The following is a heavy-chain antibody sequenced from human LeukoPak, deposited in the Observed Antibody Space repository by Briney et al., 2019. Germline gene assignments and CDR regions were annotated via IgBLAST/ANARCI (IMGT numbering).Heavy chain of an antibody. CDR1: GYTFTSYA. D-gene: IGHD6-19*01. Sequence: GASVKVSCKASGYTFTSYAMNWVRQATGQGLEWMGWMNPNSGNTGYAQKFQGRVTMTRNTSISTAYMELSSLRSEDTAVYYCARGRGDYSSGWYGNWFDPWGQGTLVTVSS. J-gene: IGHJ5*02. V-gene: IGHV1-8*02. CDR2: MNPNSGNT. CDR3: ARGRGDYSSGWYGNWFDP.